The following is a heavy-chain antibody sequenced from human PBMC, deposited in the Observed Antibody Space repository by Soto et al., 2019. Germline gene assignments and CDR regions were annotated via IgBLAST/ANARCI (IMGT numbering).Heavy chain of an antibody. V-gene: IGHV1-69*01. CDR3: ARGRKDYYGMDV. Sequence: QVQLVQSGAEVKKPGSSVKVSCKASGGTFSSYAISWVRQAPGQGLEWMGGIIPIFGTANYAQKFQGRVTINGDESMSTAYMELSSLRSEDTAVYYCARGRKDYYGMDVWGQGTTVTVSS. CDR1: GGTFSSYA. J-gene: IGHJ6*02. CDR2: IIPIFGTA.